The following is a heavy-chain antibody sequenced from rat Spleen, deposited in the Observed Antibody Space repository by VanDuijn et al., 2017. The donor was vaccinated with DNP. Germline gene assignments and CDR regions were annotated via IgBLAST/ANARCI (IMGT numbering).Heavy chain of an antibody. D-gene: IGHD1-9*01. CDR1: GHSITNNY. V-gene: IGHV3-1*01. CDR3: ARWNYYGYNGFDY. J-gene: IGHJ2*01. Sequence: EVQLQESGPGLVKPSQSLSLTCSFTGHSITNNYWAWIRKFPGNKLEWMGYISYSGSTSYNPSLKGRISIARDTSKNQFFLQLNSLTTDDTATYYCARWNYYGYNGFDYWGQGVMVTVSS. CDR2: ISYSGST.